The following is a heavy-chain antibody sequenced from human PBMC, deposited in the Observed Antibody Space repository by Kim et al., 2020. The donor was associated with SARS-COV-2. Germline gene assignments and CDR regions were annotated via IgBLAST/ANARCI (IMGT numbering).Heavy chain of an antibody. D-gene: IGHD3-10*01. CDR2: IWYDGNNK. CDR1: GFTFSSYG. V-gene: IGHV3-33*06. J-gene: IGHJ4*02. CDR3: AKEFVGGPGTDY. Sequence: GGSLRLSCAASGFTFSSYGMHWLRQAPGKGLEWVAVIWYDGNNKDYADSVKGRFTISRDNSKNILYLQMNSLRAEDTAVYYCAKEFVGGPGTDYWGQGNLETVPS.